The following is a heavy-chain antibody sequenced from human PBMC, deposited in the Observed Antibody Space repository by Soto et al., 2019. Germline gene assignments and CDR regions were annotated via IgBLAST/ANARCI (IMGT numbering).Heavy chain of an antibody. D-gene: IGHD1-26*01. CDR3: AKTTDSESYYVRPNFDY. J-gene: IGHJ4*02. V-gene: IGHV3-23*01. CDR1: GFTFSSYA. CDR2: ISGSGGST. Sequence: GGSLRLSCAASGFTFSSYAMSWVRQAPGKGLEWVSAISGSGGSTYYADSVKGRFTISRDNSKNTLYLQMNSLRAEDTAVYYCAKTTDSESYYVRPNFDYWGQGTLVTV.